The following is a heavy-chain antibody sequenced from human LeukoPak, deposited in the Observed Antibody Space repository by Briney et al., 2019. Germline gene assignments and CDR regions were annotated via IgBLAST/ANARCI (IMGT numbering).Heavy chain of an antibody. Sequence: SETLSLTCTVSGGSISSSSYYWGWIRQPPGKGLEWIGSIYYSGSTYYNPSLKSRVTISVDTSKNQFSPKLSSVTAADTAVYYCARPRGCSSTSCHKGNWFDPWGQGTLVTVSS. V-gene: IGHV4-39*01. CDR1: GGSISSSSYY. J-gene: IGHJ5*02. CDR3: ARPRGCSSTSCHKGNWFDP. CDR2: IYYSGST. D-gene: IGHD2-2*02.